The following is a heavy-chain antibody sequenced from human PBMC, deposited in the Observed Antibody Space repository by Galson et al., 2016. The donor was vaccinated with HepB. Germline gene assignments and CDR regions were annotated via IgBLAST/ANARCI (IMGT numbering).Heavy chain of an antibody. CDR3: ARGTGIGTAFDD. Sequence: CAISGDSVSSNSAAWFWIRQSPSRGLEWLGRTYFRSRWYKDYAVTVKSRMNITPDTSKNQFSLQLNSVTPEDTDVYYCARGTGIGTAFDDWGQGTLVTVSS. CDR1: GDSVSSNSAA. CDR2: TYFRSRWYK. J-gene: IGHJ4*02. D-gene: IGHD1-1*01. V-gene: IGHV6-1*01.